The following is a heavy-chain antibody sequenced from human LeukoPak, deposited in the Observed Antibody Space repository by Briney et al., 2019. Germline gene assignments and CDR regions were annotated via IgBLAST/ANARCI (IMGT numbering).Heavy chain of an antibody. CDR3: ARDDYGDLYFDY. V-gene: IGHV4-4*02. CDR1: GGSISSSNW. D-gene: IGHD4-17*01. J-gene: IGHJ4*02. CDR2: IYHSGST. Sequence: PSGTLSLTCAVSGGSISSSNWWSWVRQPPGKGLEWIGEIYHSGSTNYNPPLKSRVTISVDKSKNKFSLKLSSVTAADTAVYYCARDDYGDLYFDYWGQGTLVTVSS.